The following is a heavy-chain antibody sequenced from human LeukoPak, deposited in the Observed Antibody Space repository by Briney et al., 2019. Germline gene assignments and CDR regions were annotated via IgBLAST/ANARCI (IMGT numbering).Heavy chain of an antibody. CDR2: ITPNSGGA. J-gene: IGHJ3*02. D-gene: IGHD4-17*01. CDR1: GYTFTDYY. V-gene: IGHV1-2*02. CDR3: AREAFTTVTSATDAFDI. Sequence: ASVKVSCKASGYTFTDYYMHWVRQAPGQGLEWMGWITPNSGGANSAQSLTRRVTLTWDTSISTTYLELSRLRSDDTAVYYCAREAFTTVTSATDAFDIWGQGTMVTVPS.